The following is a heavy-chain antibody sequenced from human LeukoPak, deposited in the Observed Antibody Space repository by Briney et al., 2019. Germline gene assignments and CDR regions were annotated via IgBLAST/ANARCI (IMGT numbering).Heavy chain of an antibody. J-gene: IGHJ4*02. Sequence: GGSLRLSCAASRFTFSSYSMNWVRQAPGKGLEWVSSISSSSSYIYYADSVKGRFTISRDNAKNSLYLQMNSLRAEDTAVYYCARSHRKTYYYDSSGYCYYWGQGTLVTVSS. CDR2: ISSSSSYI. D-gene: IGHD3-22*01. CDR1: RFTFSSYS. CDR3: ARSHRKTYYYDSSGYCYY. V-gene: IGHV3-21*01.